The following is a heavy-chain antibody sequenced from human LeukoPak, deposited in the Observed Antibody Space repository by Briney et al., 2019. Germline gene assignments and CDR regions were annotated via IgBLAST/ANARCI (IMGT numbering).Heavy chain of an antibody. CDR3: AREGSYDFWSGYPGWFDP. CDR2: IYYSGST. J-gene: IGHJ5*02. D-gene: IGHD3-3*01. CDR1: GGSISSYY. V-gene: IGHV4-59*01. Sequence: PSETLSLTCTVSGGSISSYYWSWIRQPPGKGLEWIWYIYYSGSTNYNPSLKSRVTISVDTSKNQFSLKLSSVTAADTAVYYCAREGSYDFWSGYPGWFDPWGQGTLVTVSS.